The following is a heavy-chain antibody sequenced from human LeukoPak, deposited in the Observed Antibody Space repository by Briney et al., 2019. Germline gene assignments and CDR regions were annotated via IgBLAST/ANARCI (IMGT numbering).Heavy chain of an antibody. D-gene: IGHD6-19*01. J-gene: IGHJ4*02. CDR1: GYTFTGYY. V-gene: IGHV1-2*02. CDR3: ARLVGKAVAGD. CDR2: INPNSGGT. Sequence: ASVKVSCKASGYTFTGYYIYWVRQAPGQGLEWMGWINPNSGGTNYAQKFQGRVTMTRDTSMSTAYMELSSLKSDDTAVYYCARLVGKAVAGDWGQGTLVTVSS.